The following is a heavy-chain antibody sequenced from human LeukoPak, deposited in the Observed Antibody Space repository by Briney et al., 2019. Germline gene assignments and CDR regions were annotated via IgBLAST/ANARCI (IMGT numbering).Heavy chain of an antibody. CDR2: ISYDGSNK. CDR3: AREES. Sequence: GGSLRLSCAASGFTFSSFAMHWVRQAPGKGLEWVAVISYDGSNKYYADSVKGRFTISGDNSKNTLYLQMNSLRAEDTAVYYCAREESWGQGTLVTVSS. CDR1: GFTFSSFA. V-gene: IGHV3-30-3*01. J-gene: IGHJ5*02.